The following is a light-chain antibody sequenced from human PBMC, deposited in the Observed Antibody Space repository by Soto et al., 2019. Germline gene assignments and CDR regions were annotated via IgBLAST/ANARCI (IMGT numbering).Light chain of an antibody. CDR3: QQYNVYSWT. CDR1: QNINSW. Sequence: DIHMTQSPSTLSASVGDRVTITFRASQNINSWLAWYQQKPGKAPKLLIYEASSLEKGVPARFGGSGSGTEFTLTISSLQPDDFATYYCQQYNVYSWTFGQGTKVDI. CDR2: EAS. J-gene: IGKJ1*01. V-gene: IGKV1-5*03.